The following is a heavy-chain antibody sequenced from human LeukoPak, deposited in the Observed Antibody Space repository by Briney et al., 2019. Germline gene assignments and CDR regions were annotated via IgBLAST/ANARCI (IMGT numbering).Heavy chain of an antibody. CDR3: AKRVVVGATSPYSDFQD. V-gene: IGHV3-30-3*02. J-gene: IGHJ1*01. CDR1: GFTFSSYA. Sequence: PGGSLRLSCAASGFTFSSYAMHWVRQAPGKGLEWAAVISYDGSNKYYADSVKGRFTISRDNSKNTLYLQMDSLRAEDTALYYCAKRVVVGATSPYSDFQDWGQGTLVTVSS. CDR2: ISYDGSNK. D-gene: IGHD1-26*01.